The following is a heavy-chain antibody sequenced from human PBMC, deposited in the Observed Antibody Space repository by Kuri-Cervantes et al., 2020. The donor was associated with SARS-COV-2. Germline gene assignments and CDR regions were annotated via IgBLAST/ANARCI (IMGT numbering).Heavy chain of an antibody. CDR1: GGTFSSYA. CDR3: ARDGSQQQDPYYGMDV. J-gene: IGHJ6*02. Sequence: SVKVSCKASGGTFSSYAISWVRQAPGQGLEWMGGIIPIFGIANYAQKFQGRVTITADKSTSTAYMELSSLRSEDTAVYYCARDGSQQQDPYYGMDVWGQGTTVTVSS. D-gene: IGHD6-13*01. CDR2: IIPIFGIA. V-gene: IGHV1-69*10.